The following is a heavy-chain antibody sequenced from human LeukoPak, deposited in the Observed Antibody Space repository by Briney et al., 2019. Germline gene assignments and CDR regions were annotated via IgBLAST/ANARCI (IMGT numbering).Heavy chain of an antibody. D-gene: IGHD4-17*01. V-gene: IGHV3-23*01. CDR2: ISGSGGST. CDR3: AKVPSTVTMLYYYYYYMDV. Sequence: GGSLRLSCAASGFTFSSYDMSWVRQAPGKGLEWVSAISGSGGSTYYADSVKGRFTISRDNSKNTLYLQMNSLRAEDTAVYYCAKVPSTVTMLYYYYYYMDVWGKGTTVTISS. CDR1: GFTFSSYD. J-gene: IGHJ6*03.